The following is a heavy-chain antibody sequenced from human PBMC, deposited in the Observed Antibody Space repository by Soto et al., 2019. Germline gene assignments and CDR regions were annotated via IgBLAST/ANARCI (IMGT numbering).Heavy chain of an antibody. Sequence: PSETLSLTCTVSGGSIRSYYLRWIRQPAGKGLEWIGRIYTSGSTNYNPSLKSRVTMSVDTSKNQFSLKLSSVTAADTAVYYCARGRRGPGDAFDIWGQGKMVTVSS. CDR1: GGSIRSYY. J-gene: IGHJ3*02. V-gene: IGHV4-4*07. CDR2: IYTSGST. CDR3: ARGRRGPGDAFDI.